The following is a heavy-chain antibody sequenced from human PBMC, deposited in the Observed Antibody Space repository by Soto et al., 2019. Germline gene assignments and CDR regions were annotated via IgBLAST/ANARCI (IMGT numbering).Heavy chain of an antibody. D-gene: IGHD2-2*03. CDR3: ASDFGYCSSTSCPPRGFDP. CDR1: GGTFSSYA. V-gene: IGHV1-69*01. J-gene: IGHJ5*02. Sequence: QVQLVQSGAEVKKPGSSVKVSCKASGGTFSSYAISWVRQAPGQGLEWMGGIIPIFGTANYAQKFQGRVTITADEPTITAYMEMSSLRSSDTAVYYCASDFGYCSSTSCPPRGFDPWGQGTLVTGFS. CDR2: IIPIFGTA.